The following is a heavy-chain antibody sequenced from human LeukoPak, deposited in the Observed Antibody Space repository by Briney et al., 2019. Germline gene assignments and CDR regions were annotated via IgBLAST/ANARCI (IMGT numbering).Heavy chain of an antibody. D-gene: IGHD2-2*01. V-gene: IGHV1-69*04. CDR3: ARAGHQLLDY. CDR1: GGTFSSYA. J-gene: IGHJ4*02. CDR2: IIPILGIA. Sequence: ASVKVSCKASGGTFSSYAMSWVRQAPGQGLEWMGRIIPILGIANYAQKFQGRVTITADKSTSTAYMELSSLRSEDTAVYYCARAGHQLLDYWGQGTLVTVSS.